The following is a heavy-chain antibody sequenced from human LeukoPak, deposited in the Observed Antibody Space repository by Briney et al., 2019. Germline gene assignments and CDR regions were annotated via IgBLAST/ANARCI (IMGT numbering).Heavy chain of an antibody. Sequence: ASVKVSCKASGYTFTSYDINWVRQATGQGLEWMGWMNPNGGNTGYAQKFQGRVTMTRNTSISTAYMELSSLRSEDTAVYYCARGHRGYCSGGSCRKNYYYYYMDVWGKGTTVTVSS. J-gene: IGHJ6*03. CDR3: ARGHRGYCSGGSCRKNYYYYYMDV. V-gene: IGHV1-8*01. CDR1: GYTFTSYD. CDR2: MNPNGGNT. D-gene: IGHD2-15*01.